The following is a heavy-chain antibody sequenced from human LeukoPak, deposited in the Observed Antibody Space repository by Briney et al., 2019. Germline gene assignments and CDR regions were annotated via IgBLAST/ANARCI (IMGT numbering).Heavy chain of an antibody. CDR2: IYHSGST. D-gene: IGHD3-16*01. V-gene: IGHV4-4*02. J-gene: IGHJ3*02. Sequence: MTSETLSLTCAVSGGSISSSNWWSWVRHPPGKGLEWIGEIYHSGSTNYNPSLKSRVTISVDKSKNQFSLKLSSVTAADTAVYYCARVGAIRSDAFDIWGQGTMVTVSS. CDR1: GGSISSSNW. CDR3: ARVGAIRSDAFDI.